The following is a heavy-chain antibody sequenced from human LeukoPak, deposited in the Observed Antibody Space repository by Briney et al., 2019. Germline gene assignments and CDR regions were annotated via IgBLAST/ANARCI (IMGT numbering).Heavy chain of an antibody. D-gene: IGHD3-10*02. CDR1: GFTVNSNY. Sequence: PGGSLRLSCAASGFTVNSNYMNWVRQAPGKGLEWVSVIYSGGDTYYADSVKGRFTISRDNAKNSLYLQMNSLRAEDTAVYYCAELGITMIGGVWGKGTTVTISS. V-gene: IGHV3-66*01. CDR3: AELGITMIGGV. CDR2: IYSGGDT. J-gene: IGHJ6*04.